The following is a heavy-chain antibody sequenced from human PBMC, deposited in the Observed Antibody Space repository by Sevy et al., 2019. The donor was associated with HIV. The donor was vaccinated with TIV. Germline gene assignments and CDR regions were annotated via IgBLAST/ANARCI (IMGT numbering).Heavy chain of an antibody. CDR3: AREGGYTSAWSPGNH. CDR1: GFTFNTHA. Sequence: GGSLRLSCAASGFTFNTHAMHWVRQAPGKGLEWVALISYDGIIKYYADSVKCRLTISRDNSKNTLSLQMNSLRVEDTAVYYCAREGGYTSAWSPGNHWGQVTLVTVSS. V-gene: IGHV3-30*04. J-gene: IGHJ4*02. D-gene: IGHD6-19*01. CDR2: ISYDGIIK.